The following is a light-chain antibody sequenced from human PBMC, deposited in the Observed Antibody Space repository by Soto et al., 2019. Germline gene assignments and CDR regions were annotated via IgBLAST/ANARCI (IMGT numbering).Light chain of an antibody. V-gene: IGLV2-14*01. CDR1: SSDVGAYKY. Sequence: QSALTQPASVSGSPGQSITISCTGSSSDVGAYKYVSWFQQHPGKAPKLIIYEVSNRPSGVSDRFSGSKSGNTASLTISGLQAEDEADYHCSSYTTTTAWVFGGGIQLTVL. CDR2: EVS. J-gene: IGLJ3*02. CDR3: SSYTTTTAWV.